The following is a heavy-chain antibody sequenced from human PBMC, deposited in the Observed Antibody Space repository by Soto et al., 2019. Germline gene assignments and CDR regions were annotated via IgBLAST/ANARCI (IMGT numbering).Heavy chain of an antibody. V-gene: IGHV1-8*01. J-gene: IGHJ6*02. CDR3: ARDLYYDFWSGQPYYYYGMDV. Sequence: QVQLVQSGAEVKKPGASVKVSCKASGYTFTSYDINWVRQATGQGLEWMGWMNPNSGNTGYAQKFKGRVTMTRNNSISTAYMELSSLRSEDTAVYYCARDLYYDFWSGQPYYYYGMDVWGQGTTVTVSS. CDR1: GYTFTSYD. D-gene: IGHD3-3*01. CDR2: MNPNSGNT.